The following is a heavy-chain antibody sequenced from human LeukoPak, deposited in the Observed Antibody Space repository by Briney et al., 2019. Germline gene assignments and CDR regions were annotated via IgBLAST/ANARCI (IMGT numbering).Heavy chain of an antibody. J-gene: IGHJ6*03. CDR3: ASSKWSAGGDYYHYMDV. CDR2: ISAYNGNT. D-gene: IGHD6-13*01. V-gene: IGHV1-18*01. CDR1: GYTFTSYG. Sequence: ASVKVSCKASGYTFTSYGISWVRQAPGQGLEWMGWISAYNGNTNYAQKLQGRVTMTTDTSTSTAYMELRSLRPDDTAMYYCASSKWSAGGDYYHYMDVWGKGTTVTVSS.